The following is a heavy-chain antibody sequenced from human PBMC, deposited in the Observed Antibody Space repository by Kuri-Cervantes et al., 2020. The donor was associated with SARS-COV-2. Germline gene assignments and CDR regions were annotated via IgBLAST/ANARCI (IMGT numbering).Heavy chain of an antibody. J-gene: IGHJ6*02. D-gene: IGHD6-6*01. CDR2: IRYDGSNK. CDR1: GFTFSSYA. CDR3: ARDAGEHLVQFFMDV. Sequence: LSLTCAASGFTFSSYAMHWVRQAPGKGLEWVAFIRYDGSNKYYADSVKGRLTVSRDNSKNTVYLQMNNLRAEDTAVYYCARDAGEHLVQFFMDVWGQGTTVTVSS. V-gene: IGHV3-30*02.